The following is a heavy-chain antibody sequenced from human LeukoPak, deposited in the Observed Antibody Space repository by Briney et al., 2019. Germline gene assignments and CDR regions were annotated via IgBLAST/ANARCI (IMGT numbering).Heavy chain of an antibody. CDR2: IYFSGST. CDR3: ARGVGAYPSFDY. J-gene: IGHJ4*02. D-gene: IGHD1-26*01. CDR1: GGSISRSTYY. V-gene: IGHV4-39*07. Sequence: PSETLSLTCSVSGGSISRSTYYWGWIRQPPGKGLEWIGNIYFSGSTYYNPSLRSRVTISGDTSKNKFSLKLSSVTAADTAVYYCARGVGAYPSFDYWGQGTPVTVTS.